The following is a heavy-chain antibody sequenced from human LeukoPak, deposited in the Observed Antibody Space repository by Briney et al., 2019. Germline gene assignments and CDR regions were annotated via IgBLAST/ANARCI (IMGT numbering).Heavy chain of an antibody. J-gene: IGHJ4*02. Sequence: GGSLRLSCAVSGFTFSSNAMTWVRQAPGKGLDWASVISGSGGSTYYADSVKGRFTISRDNSKNTLYLQMNSLRAEDTAIYYCAKDPGSNSYGSFDNWGQGTLVTVSS. V-gene: IGHV3-23*01. D-gene: IGHD5-18*01. CDR2: ISGSGGST. CDR3: AKDPGSNSYGSFDN. CDR1: GFTFSSNA.